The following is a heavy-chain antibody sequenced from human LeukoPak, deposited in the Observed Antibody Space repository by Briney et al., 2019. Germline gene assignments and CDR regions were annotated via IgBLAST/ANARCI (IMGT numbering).Heavy chain of an antibody. CDR2: IWNDGSNK. D-gene: IGHD2-15*01. V-gene: IGHV3-33*01. CDR3: ARAVGPFDY. J-gene: IGHJ4*02. CDR1: GFTFSTYG. Sequence: GRSLRLSCAASGFTFSTYGMHWVRQAPGKGLEWVSVIWNDGSNKYYADSVKGRFTISRDNFMNTLYLQMNSLRVEDTAVYYCARAVGPFDYWGQGTLVIVSS.